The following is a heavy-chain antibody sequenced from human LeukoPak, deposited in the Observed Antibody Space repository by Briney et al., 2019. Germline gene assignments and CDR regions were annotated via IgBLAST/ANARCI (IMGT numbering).Heavy chain of an antibody. V-gene: IGHV1-58*02. J-gene: IGHJ3*02. CDR3: AAARSGSFPAADAFDI. D-gene: IGHD1-26*01. CDR2: IVVGSGNT. CDR1: GFTFTSSA. Sequence: GASVKVSCKASGFTFTSSAMQWVRQARGQRLEWIGWIVVGSGNTNYAQKFQERVTITRDTSTSTAYMELSSLRSEDTAVYYCAAARSGSFPAADAFDIWGQGTMVTVSS.